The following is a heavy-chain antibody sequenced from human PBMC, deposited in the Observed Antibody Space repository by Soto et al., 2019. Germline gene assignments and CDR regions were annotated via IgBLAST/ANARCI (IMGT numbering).Heavy chain of an antibody. Sequence: SETLSLTCAVYGGSFSGYYWSWIRQPPGKGLEWIGEINHSGSTNYNPSLKSRVTISVDTSKNQFSLKLSSVTAADTAVYYGACLYSIFAPLDYWGQGTLVTVSS. V-gene: IGHV4-34*01. CDR3: ACLYSIFAPLDY. J-gene: IGHJ4*02. CDR2: INHSGST. D-gene: IGHD4-4*01. CDR1: GGSFSGYY.